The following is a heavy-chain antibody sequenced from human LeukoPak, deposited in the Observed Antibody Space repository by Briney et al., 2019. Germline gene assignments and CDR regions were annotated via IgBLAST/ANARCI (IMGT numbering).Heavy chain of an antibody. CDR2: IYSGGST. V-gene: IGHV3-53*04. CDR3: ARGITIFGVVDYYYGMDV. Sequence: GGSLRLSCAASGFTVSSNYMSWVRQAPGKGLEWVSVIYSGGSTYYADSVKGRFTISRHNSKNTLYLQMNSLRAEDTAVYYCARGITIFGVVDYYYGMDVWGQGTTVTVSS. CDR1: GFTVSSNY. J-gene: IGHJ6*02. D-gene: IGHD3-3*01.